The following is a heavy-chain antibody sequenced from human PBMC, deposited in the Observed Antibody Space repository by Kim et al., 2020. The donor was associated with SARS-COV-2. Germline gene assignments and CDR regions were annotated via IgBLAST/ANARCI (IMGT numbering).Heavy chain of an antibody. CDR3: ARTRPQTAAAAEY. V-gene: IGHV6-1*01. CDR2: TYYRSKWFN. D-gene: IGHD6-25*01. J-gene: IGHJ4*02. CDR1: GDSVSSNSAA. Sequence: SQTLSLTCAISGDSVSSNSAAWNWIRLSPSRGLEWLGRTYYRSKWFNEYAESARGRITINPDTSKNQFSLQLNSVTPEDTAVYYCARTRPQTAAAAEYWGQGALVTVCS.